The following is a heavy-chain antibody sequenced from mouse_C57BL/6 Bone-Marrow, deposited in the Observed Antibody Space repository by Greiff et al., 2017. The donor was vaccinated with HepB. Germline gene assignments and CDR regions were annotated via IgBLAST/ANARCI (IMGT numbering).Heavy chain of an antibody. CDR2: INPNYGTT. CDR3: ASLGNYYGSSPYCYAMDY. D-gene: IGHD1-1*01. J-gene: IGHJ4*01. CDR1: GYSFTDYN. V-gene: IGHV1-39*01. Sequence: EVKVVESGPELVKPGASVKISCKASGYSFTDYNMHWVKQSNGKSLEWIGVINPNYGTTSYNQKFKGKATLTVDQSSSTAYMQLSSLTSEDSAVYYCASLGNYYGSSPYCYAMDYWGQGTSVTVSS.